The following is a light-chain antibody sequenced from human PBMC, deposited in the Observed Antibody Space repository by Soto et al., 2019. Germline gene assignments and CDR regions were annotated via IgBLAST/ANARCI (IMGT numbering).Light chain of an antibody. J-gene: IGKJ4*01. V-gene: IGKV1-39*01. CDR2: ATS. CDR3: QQTYSIPLT. Sequence: DIQMTQSPSSLSASVGDRVTITCRASQSIASYLNWYQQKPGKAPKLLIYATSSLQSGVPSRFSGSGSGTAFSLTISSLQAEDFATYYCQQTYSIPLTFGGGTKVEIK. CDR1: QSIASY.